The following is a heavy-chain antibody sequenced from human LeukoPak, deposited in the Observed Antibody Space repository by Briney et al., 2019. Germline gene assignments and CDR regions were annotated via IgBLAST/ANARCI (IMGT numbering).Heavy chain of an antibody. CDR1: GYTFPTYG. CDR2: ISAHNGDT. Sequence: ASVKVFCKASGYTFPTYGITWVRQAPGQGLEWMGWISAHNGDTNYAQNLQGRVTMTTDTSTRTAYMELRSLTSDDTAVYYCASSGGIVAMVGGYYYGMDVWGQGTTVTVSS. J-gene: IGHJ6*02. CDR3: ASSGGIVAMVGGYYYGMDV. V-gene: IGHV1-18*01. D-gene: IGHD5-12*01.